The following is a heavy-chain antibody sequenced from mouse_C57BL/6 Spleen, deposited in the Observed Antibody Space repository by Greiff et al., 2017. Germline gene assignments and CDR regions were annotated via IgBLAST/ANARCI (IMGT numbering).Heavy chain of an antibody. CDR2: IDPSDSYT. Sequence: QVQLQQPGAELVRPGTSVKLSCKASGYTFTSYWMHWVKQRPGQGLEWIGVIDPSDSYTNYNQKFKGKATLTVDTSSNTAYMQLSSLTSEDSAVYYCARDSNYYGDFYYAMDYWGQGTSVTVSS. CDR1: GYTFTSYW. D-gene: IGHD2-13*01. J-gene: IGHJ4*01. V-gene: IGHV1-59*01. CDR3: ARDSNYYGDFYYAMDY.